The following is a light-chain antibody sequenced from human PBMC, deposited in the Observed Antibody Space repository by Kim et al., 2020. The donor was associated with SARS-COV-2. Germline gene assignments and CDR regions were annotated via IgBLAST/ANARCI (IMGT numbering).Light chain of an antibody. CDR3: NSRDSSGNDWV. Sequence: SSELTQDPAVSVALGQTVMITCQGDSLRSYYASWYQQKPGQAPVLVIYGQNNRPSGIPDRSSGSSSGNTASLTITGAQAEDEADYYCNSRDSSGNDWVFGGGTKVTVL. CDR2: GQN. CDR1: SLRSYY. J-gene: IGLJ3*02. V-gene: IGLV3-19*01.